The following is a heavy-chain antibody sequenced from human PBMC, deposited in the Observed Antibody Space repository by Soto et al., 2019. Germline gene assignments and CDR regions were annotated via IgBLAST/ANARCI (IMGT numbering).Heavy chain of an antibody. D-gene: IGHD6-19*01. CDR2: IPGRGSNT. CDR1: GFTFSSYA. J-gene: IGHJ4*02. Sequence: EVQLLESGGGLVQPGGSLRLSCEVSGFTFSSYAMSWVRQAPGKGLEWVSAIPGRGSNTYYAVSVKGRFTISSDNSKNTLYLLMNSLRAEDTAVYYCAHDASRSGWYTDFDYWGQVTLVTVSS. CDR3: AHDASRSGWYTDFDY. V-gene: IGHV3-23*01.